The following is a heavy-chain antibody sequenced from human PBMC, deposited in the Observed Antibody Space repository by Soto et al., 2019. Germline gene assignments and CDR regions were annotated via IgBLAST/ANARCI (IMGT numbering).Heavy chain of an antibody. V-gene: IGHV4-59*08. CDR1: GGSTSSYY. CDR2: IYYSGTT. CDR3: ERLLGGDGLTGQSYYFDN. J-gene: IGHJ4*02. Sequence: QVQLQESGPGLVKPSETLSLTCTVSGGSTSSYYWSWIRQPPGKGLEWIAYIYYSGTTNYNPSLTIRVTISTHTSKIQFALKLSSVTAADADLYYCERLLGGDGLTGQSYYFDNWGQGTLVNVSS. D-gene: IGHD1-20*01.